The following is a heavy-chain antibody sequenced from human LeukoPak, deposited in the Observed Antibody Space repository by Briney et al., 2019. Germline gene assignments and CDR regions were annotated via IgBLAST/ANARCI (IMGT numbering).Heavy chain of an antibody. V-gene: IGHV4-59*08. Sequence: KPSETLSLTCTVSGGSISSYYWSWIRQPPGKGLEWIGYIYYSGSTNYNPSLKSRATISVDTSKNQFSLKLSSVTAADTAVYYCARHVRHPMIARAWFDPWGQGTLVTVSS. CDR3: ARHVRHPMIARAWFDP. D-gene: IGHD3-22*01. CDR1: GGSISSYY. CDR2: IYYSGST. J-gene: IGHJ5*02.